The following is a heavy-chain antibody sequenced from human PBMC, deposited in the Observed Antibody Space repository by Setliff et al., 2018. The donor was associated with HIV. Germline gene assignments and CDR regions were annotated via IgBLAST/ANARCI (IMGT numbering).Heavy chain of an antibody. CDR2: INAGNGNT. V-gene: IGHV1-3*01. Sequence: GGSVKVSCKASGYTFTSYAMHWVRQAPGQRLEWMGWINAGNGNTKYSQKFQGRVTITRDTSASTAYMELSSLRSEDTAVYYCAREIRNYDFWSGYWEDHYFDSWGQGTLVTVSS. CDR3: AREIRNYDFWSGYWEDHYFDS. J-gene: IGHJ4*02. CDR1: GYTFTSYA. D-gene: IGHD3-3*01.